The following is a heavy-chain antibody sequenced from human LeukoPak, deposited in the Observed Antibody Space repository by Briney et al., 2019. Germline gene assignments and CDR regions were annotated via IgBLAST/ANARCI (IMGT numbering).Heavy chain of an antibody. CDR3: VCGWYFDY. CDR2: INDRGDTT. J-gene: IGHJ4*02. Sequence: GGSLRLSCAGSGFTFSSYAMSWDRQAPGEGLEWVSTINDRGDTTYNADSVKGRFTISRDSSKNTLFLQMSSLRAEDTAVYYCVCGWYFDYWGQGTLFTVSS. D-gene: IGHD6-19*01. CDR1: GFTFSSYA. V-gene: IGHV3-23*01.